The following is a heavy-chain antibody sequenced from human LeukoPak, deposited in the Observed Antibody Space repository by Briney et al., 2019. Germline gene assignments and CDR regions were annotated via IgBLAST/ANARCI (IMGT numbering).Heavy chain of an antibody. CDR3: AVDYDDYGGAFDI. CDR2: IYYSGST. CDR1: GGSISSYY. D-gene: IGHD4-17*01. J-gene: IGHJ3*02. V-gene: IGHV4-59*01. Sequence: RPSETLSLTCTVSGGSISSYYWSWIRQPPGKGLEWIGYIYYSGSTNYNPSLKSRVTISVDTSKNQFSLKLSSVTAADTAVYYCAVDYDDYGGAFDIWGQGTMVTVSS.